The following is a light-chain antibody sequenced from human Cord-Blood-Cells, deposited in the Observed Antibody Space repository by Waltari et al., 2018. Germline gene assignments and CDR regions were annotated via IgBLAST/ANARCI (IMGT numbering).Light chain of an antibody. Sequence: EIVLTQSPATLSLSPGERATLSCRASQSVSSYLAWYQQKPCQAPSLLIYDASNRATGIPARFSGSGSGTDFTLTISSLEPEDYAVYDCQQRSNWPPGGTFGPGTKLDIK. CDR3: QQRSNWPPGGT. V-gene: IGKV3-11*01. CDR1: QSVSSY. J-gene: IGKJ3*01. CDR2: DAS.